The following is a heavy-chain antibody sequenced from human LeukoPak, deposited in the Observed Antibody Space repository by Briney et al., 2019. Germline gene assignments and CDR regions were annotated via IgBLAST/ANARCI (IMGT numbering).Heavy chain of an antibody. J-gene: IGHJ4*02. CDR3: ARAVGFSYYDSSGYPYYFDY. CDR1: GYSISSGYY. Sequence: SETLSLTCTVSGYSISSGYYWGWIRQPPGKGLEWIGSIYHSGSTYYNPSLKSRVTISVDTSKNQFSLKPSSVTAADTAVYYCARAVGFSYYDSSGYPYYFDYWGQGTLVTVSS. D-gene: IGHD3-22*01. CDR2: IYHSGST. V-gene: IGHV4-38-2*02.